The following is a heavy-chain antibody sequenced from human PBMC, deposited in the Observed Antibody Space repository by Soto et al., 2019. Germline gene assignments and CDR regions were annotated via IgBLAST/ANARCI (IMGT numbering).Heavy chain of an antibody. Sequence: PGGSLRLSCAASGLTFSSYAMSWVRQAPGKGLEWVAVITGDGGNTYYADSVKGRFTISRDSSKNTVSLEMTSLRAEDTAVYYCAKGGRQWLVTSDFNYWGQGALVTVPQ. J-gene: IGHJ4*02. V-gene: IGHV3-30*18. D-gene: IGHD6-19*01. CDR2: ITGDGGNT. CDR3: AKGGRQWLVTSDFNY. CDR1: GLTFSSYA.